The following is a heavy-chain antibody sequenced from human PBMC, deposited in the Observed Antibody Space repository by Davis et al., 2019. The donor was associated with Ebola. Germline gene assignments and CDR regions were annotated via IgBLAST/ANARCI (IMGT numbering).Heavy chain of an antibody. J-gene: IGHJ4*02. V-gene: IGHV1-18*04. CDR2: ISAYSGNT. CDR3: ARVDAPARPDY. Sequence: ASVKVSCKASGYTFTGYYMHWVRQAPGQGLEWMGWISAYSGNTNYAQKLQGRVTMTTDTSTSTAYMELRSLRSDDTAVYYCARVDAPARPDYWGQGTLVTVSS. D-gene: IGHD6-6*01. CDR1: GYTFTGYY.